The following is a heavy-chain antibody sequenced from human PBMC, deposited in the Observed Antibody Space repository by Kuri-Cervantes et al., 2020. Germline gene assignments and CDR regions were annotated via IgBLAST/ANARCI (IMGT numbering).Heavy chain of an antibody. CDR1: GASVSSGSYY. Sequence: SETLSLTCTASGASVSSGSYYRSWIRQPPGKGLGGIGYIYYSGSTNYIPSLKSRVTISVDTSKNQFSLKLSSVTAADMAVYYYASGRGGAFDIWGQGTMVTVSS. CDR2: IYYSGST. J-gene: IGHJ3*02. CDR3: ASGRGGAFDI. D-gene: IGHD1-1*01. V-gene: IGHV4-61*01.